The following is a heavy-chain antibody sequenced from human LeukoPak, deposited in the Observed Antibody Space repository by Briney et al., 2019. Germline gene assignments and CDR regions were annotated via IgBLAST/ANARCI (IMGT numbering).Heavy chain of an antibody. J-gene: IGHJ6*02. D-gene: IGHD6-13*01. V-gene: IGHV4-59*01. CDR3: ARGPLSSISYGMDV. CDR1: GGSISSYY. Sequence: PSETLSLTCTVSGGSISSYYWSWMRQPPGKGLEWIGYLHNSGSTNYNPSLTSRVTISIDRSKNQFSLKVSSVTAADTAVYYCARGPLSSISYGMDVWGQGTTVTVSS. CDR2: LHNSGST.